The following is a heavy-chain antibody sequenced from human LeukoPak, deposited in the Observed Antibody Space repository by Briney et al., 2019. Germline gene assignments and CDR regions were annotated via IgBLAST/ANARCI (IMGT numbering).Heavy chain of an antibody. J-gene: IGHJ4*02. V-gene: IGHV3-30*02. CDR1: GFTFSNYG. CDR2: IRYDGSNK. CDR3: ARDRDGSNLFDY. Sequence: PGGSLRLSCAASGFTFSNYGMHWVRQSPGKGLEWVAFIRYDGSNKYAESVKGRFTISRDNSKNTLYLQMNSLRAEDTAVYYCARDRDGSNLFDYWGQGTLVTVSS. D-gene: IGHD5-24*01.